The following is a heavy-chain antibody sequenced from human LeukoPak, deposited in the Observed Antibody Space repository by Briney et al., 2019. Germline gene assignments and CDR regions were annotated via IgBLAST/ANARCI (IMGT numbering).Heavy chain of an antibody. CDR1: GYTFTGYY. CDR2: INPNSGGT. D-gene: IGHD2-2*01. J-gene: IGHJ4*02. V-gene: IGHV1-2*02. CDR3: ARVCSSTSHYYVY. Sequence: ASVKVSCKASGYTFTGYYMHWVRQAPGQGLEWMGWINPNSGGTNYAQKFQGRVTMTRDTSISTAYMELSRLRSDDTAVYYCARVCSSTSHYYVYWGQGTLVTVSS.